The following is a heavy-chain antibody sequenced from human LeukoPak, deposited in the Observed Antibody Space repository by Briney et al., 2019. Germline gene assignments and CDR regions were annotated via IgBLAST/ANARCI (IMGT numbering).Heavy chain of an antibody. CDR3: ARWDAYCSGGTCYFGGFAFDI. V-gene: IGHV3-7*01. Sequence: GGSLRLSCAASGFTFSIYWMSWVRQAPGKGLEWVASIKQDGSVKHFLDSVKGRFTISRDNAKNSLYLQMNSLRAEDTAVYYCARWDAYCSGGTCYFGGFAFDIWGQGTMVTVPS. J-gene: IGHJ3*02. CDR2: IKQDGSVK. CDR1: GFTFSIYW. D-gene: IGHD2-15*01.